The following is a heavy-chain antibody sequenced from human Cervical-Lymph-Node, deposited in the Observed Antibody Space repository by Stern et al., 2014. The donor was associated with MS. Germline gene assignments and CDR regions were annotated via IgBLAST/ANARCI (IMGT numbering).Heavy chain of an antibody. Sequence: VQLVESGAEVKKPGESLKISCKLSGYSFTIYYIAWVRQMPGKGLEWMGVILPYDSDPPYSPSFQGQVTISADKSITTASLQWSSLRASDTAMYYCARHVQGFDYWGQGTLVTVSS. CDR1: GYSFTIYY. CDR2: ILPYDSDP. CDR3: ARHVQGFDY. J-gene: IGHJ4*02. V-gene: IGHV5-51*01.